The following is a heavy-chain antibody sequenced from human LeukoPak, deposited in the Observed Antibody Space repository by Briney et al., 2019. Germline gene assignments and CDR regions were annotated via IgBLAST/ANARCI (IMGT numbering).Heavy chain of an antibody. V-gene: IGHV3-7*01. Sequence: GGSLRLSCAASGFTFNNYWMTWVRQAPGKGLEGVANIKNDGSEEYYVDSVKGRFTISRDNAKNSLFLQMNSLTVEDTAVYYCARAIRGSAVDTGDRWGQGTLVTVSS. CDR2: IKNDGSEE. CDR1: GFTFNNYW. CDR3: ARAIRGSAVDTGDR. D-gene: IGHD3-10*01. J-gene: IGHJ4*02.